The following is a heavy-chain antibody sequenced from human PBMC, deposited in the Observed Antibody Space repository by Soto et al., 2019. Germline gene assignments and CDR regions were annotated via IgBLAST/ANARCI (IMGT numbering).Heavy chain of an antibody. J-gene: IGHJ3*02. CDR3: ARIIVGALFRGFDI. CDR1: GGSIGSSNW. V-gene: IGHV4-4*02. D-gene: IGHD1-26*01. CDR2: IYHSGST. Sequence: SETLSLTCAVSGGSIGSSNWWSWVRQPPGKGLEWIGEIYHSGSTNYNPSLKSRVTISVDKSKNQFSLKLSSVTAADTAVYYCARIIVGALFRGFDIWGQGTMVTVSS.